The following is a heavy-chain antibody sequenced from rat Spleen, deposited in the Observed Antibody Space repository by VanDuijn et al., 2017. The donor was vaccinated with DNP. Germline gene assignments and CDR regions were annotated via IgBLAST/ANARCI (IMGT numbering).Heavy chain of an antibody. Sequence: QVQLKESGPGLVQPSQTLSLTCTVSGFSLASYTLRLVRQPPGKCLEWIAAISNRWITYFNSPFISRLRISKDTSKSQVFLKMNSLQTEDTAISFCTRTYYGYEIMDAWGQGTSVTVSS. CDR1: GFSLASYT. CDR2: ISNRWIT. D-gene: IGHD1-7*01. CDR3: TRTYYGYEIMDA. J-gene: IGHJ4*01. V-gene: IGHV2-6*01.